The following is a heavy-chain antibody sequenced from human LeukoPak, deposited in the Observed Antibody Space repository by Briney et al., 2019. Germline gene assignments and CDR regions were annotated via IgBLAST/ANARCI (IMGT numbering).Heavy chain of an antibody. V-gene: IGHV4-34*01. Sequence: SETLSLTCAAYGGSFSGYYWSWIRQPPGKGLEWIGEINHSGSTNYNPSLKSRVTISVDTSKNQFSLKLSSVTAADTAVYYCAREWVVVVPAATNWFDPWGQGTLVTVSS. CDR1: GGSFSGYY. J-gene: IGHJ5*02. CDR2: INHSGST. CDR3: AREWVVVVPAATNWFDP. D-gene: IGHD2-2*01.